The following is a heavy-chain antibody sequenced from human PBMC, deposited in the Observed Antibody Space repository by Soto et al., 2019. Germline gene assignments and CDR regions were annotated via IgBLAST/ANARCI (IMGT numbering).Heavy chain of an antibody. CDR2: IYHGGST. Sequence: QVQLQESGPGLVKPSGTLSLTCAVSGGSISSTDWWSWVRQPPGKGLEWIGEIYHGGSTNSNPSLKSRGTISVDRSKNQFSLKLTSVTTADTAVYYCASSKSGGSYYFDYWGQGTLVTVSS. CDR3: ASSKSGGSYYFDY. CDR1: GGSISSTDW. V-gene: IGHV4-4*02. J-gene: IGHJ4*02. D-gene: IGHD1-26*01.